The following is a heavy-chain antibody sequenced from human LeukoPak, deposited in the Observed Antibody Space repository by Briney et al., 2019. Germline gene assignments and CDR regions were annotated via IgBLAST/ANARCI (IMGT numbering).Heavy chain of an antibody. D-gene: IGHD3-22*01. CDR3: AKGIGSSGYYQYYFDY. CDR1: GFTFSSYA. Sequence: PGGSLRLSCAASGFTFSSYAMSWVRQAPGKGLGWVSAISGSGGSTYYADSVKGRFTISRDNSKNTLYLQMNSLRAEDTAVYYCAKGIGSSGYYQYYFDYWGQGTLVTVSS. CDR2: ISGSGGST. J-gene: IGHJ4*02. V-gene: IGHV3-23*01.